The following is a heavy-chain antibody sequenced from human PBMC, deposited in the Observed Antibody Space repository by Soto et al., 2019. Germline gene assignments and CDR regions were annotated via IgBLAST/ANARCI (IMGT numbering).Heavy chain of an antibody. CDR1: GDSMTSSSYY. J-gene: IGHJ5*02. CDR3: ARHTRNQFDP. CDR2: IYYSERTSYNSGST. Sequence: SETLSLTCTVSGDSMTSSSYYWGWIRQPPGKGLEWLGSIYYSERTSYNSGSTYYSPSLKSRVTISGDTSKSQFPLKLSSVTAADTAVYYCARHTRNQFDPWGQGTLVTVS. V-gene: IGHV4-39*01.